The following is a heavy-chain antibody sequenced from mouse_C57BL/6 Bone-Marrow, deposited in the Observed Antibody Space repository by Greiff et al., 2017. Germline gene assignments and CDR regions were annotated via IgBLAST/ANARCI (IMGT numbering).Heavy chain of an antibody. J-gene: IGHJ4*01. CDR3: ARGTQLSAMDY. Sequence: DVKLVESGPGLVKPSQSLSLTCSVTGYSITSGYYWNWIRQFPGNKLEWMGYISYDGSNNYNPSLKNRISITRDTSKNQFFLKLNSVTTEDTATYYCARGTQLSAMDYWGQGTSVTVSS. CDR2: ISYDGSN. V-gene: IGHV3-6*01. CDR1: GYSITSGYY.